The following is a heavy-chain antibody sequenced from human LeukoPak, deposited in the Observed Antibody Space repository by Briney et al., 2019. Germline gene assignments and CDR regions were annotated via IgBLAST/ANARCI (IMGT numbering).Heavy chain of an antibody. V-gene: IGHV3-23*01. CDR3: AKDLAIRGVGGVPT. J-gene: IGHJ5*01. CDR1: GFTFRSYA. Sequence: GSLRLSCAASGFTFRSYAMSLVRQAPGEGLEWVSAISGSCGSTYYADSVKGRFTISRDNFKKAVFLQINRLGAEDTAVCYCAKDLAIRGVGGVPTWGQGTLVTVSS. CDR2: ISGSCGST. D-gene: IGHD3-16*01.